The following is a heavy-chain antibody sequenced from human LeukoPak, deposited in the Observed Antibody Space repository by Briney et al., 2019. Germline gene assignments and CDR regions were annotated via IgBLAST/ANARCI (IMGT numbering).Heavy chain of an antibody. CDR3: ASGGLRSFSVDY. CDR2: INSDGSST. CDR1: GFTFSSYW. J-gene: IGHJ4*02. Sequence: AGGSLRLSCVVSGFTFSSYWMHWVRQAPGKGLVWVSHINSDGSSTNYADSVKGRFTISRDNAKNTLYLQMNSLRAEDAAVYYCASGGLRSFSVDYWGQGTLVTVSS. D-gene: IGHD3-16*01. V-gene: IGHV3-74*01.